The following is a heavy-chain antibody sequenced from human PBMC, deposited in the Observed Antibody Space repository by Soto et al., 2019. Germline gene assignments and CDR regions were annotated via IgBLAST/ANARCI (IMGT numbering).Heavy chain of an antibody. CDR3: ARNYYGSGSYYPDYYYGMDV. D-gene: IGHD3-10*01. V-gene: IGHV1-69*01. CDR2: IIPIFGTA. CDR1: GGTFSSYA. J-gene: IGHJ6*02. Sequence: QVQLVQSGAEVKKPGSSVKVSCKASGGTFSSYAISWVRQAPGQGLEWMGGIIPIFGTANYAQKFQGRVTITEDESTSTAYMELSSLRSEDTAVYYCARNYYGSGSYYPDYYYGMDVWGQGTTVTVSS.